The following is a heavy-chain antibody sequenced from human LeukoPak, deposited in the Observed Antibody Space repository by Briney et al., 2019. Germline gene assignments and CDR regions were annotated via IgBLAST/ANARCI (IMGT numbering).Heavy chain of an antibody. CDR1: GFTFSSYW. CDR2: IKQDGSEK. CDR3: ARALVRGDDFFDY. D-gene: IGHD3-10*01. V-gene: IGHV3-7*01. J-gene: IGHJ4*02. Sequence: GGSLRLSCAASGFTFSSYWMSWVRQAPGKGLEWVANIKQDGSEKYYVDSVKGRFTISRDNAKNSLYLQMNSLRAEDTAVYYCARALVRGDDFFDYWGQGTLVTVSS.